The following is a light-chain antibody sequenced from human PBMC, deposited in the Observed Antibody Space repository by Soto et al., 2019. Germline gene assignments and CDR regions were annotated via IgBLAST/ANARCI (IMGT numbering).Light chain of an antibody. CDR1: SGHTNEA. CDR3: QSWGTGIQV. V-gene: IGLV4-69*01. Sequence: QLVLTQSPSASASLGASVNLTCTLSSGHTNEAIAWHQQLPERGPRFLMKLNSDGSHNKGDGIPDRFSGSSSGAERYLTISSLQSEDETDYYCQSWGTGIQVFGGGTKLTVL. J-gene: IGLJ2*01. CDR2: LNSDGSH.